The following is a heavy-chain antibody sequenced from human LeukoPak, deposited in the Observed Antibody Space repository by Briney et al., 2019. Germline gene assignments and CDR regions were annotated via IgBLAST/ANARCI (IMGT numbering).Heavy chain of an antibody. D-gene: IGHD4-17*01. CDR2: IYYSGST. CDR1: GGSISSYY. V-gene: IGHV4-59*12. J-gene: IGHJ4*02. Sequence: SETLSLTCTVSGGSISSYYWSWIRQPPGKGLEWIGYIYYSGSTYYNPSLKSRVTISVDTSKNQFSLKLSSVTAADTAVYYCAREATVTTGSDYWGQGTLVTVSS. CDR3: AREATVTTGSDY.